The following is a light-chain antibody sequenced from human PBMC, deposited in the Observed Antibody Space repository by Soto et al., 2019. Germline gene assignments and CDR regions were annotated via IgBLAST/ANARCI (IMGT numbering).Light chain of an antibody. Sequence: EIVLSQSPCTLSLSTGERATLSCRASQSVSNNYLAWYQQKPGQAPRLLIYGASNRATGIPDRFSGSGSGTDFTLTISRLEPEDFPVYYCQQYGSSGTFGQGTKVDIK. CDR2: GAS. CDR3: QQYGSSGT. CDR1: QSVSNNY. V-gene: IGKV3-20*01. J-gene: IGKJ1*01.